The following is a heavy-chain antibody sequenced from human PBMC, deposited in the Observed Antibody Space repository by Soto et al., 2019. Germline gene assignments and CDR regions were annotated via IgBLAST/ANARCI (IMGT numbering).Heavy chain of an antibody. D-gene: IGHD2-15*01. CDR2: ISGSGGST. V-gene: IGHV3-23*01. J-gene: IGHJ4*02. Sequence: GGSLRLSCAASGFTFSSYAMNWVRQAPGKGLEWVSAISGSGGSTYYADSVKGRFTISRDNSKNTLYLQMNSLRAEDTAVYYCAKEHSEYCSGGSCYYFDYWGQGTLVTVSS. CDR3: AKEHSEYCSGGSCYYFDY. CDR1: GFTFSSYA.